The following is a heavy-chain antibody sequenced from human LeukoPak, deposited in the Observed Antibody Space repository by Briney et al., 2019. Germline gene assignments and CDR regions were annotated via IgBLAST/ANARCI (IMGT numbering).Heavy chain of an antibody. CDR1: GFNLNRYA. V-gene: IGHV3-30*02. D-gene: IGHD6-6*01. CDR3: AKEYTPSSPLGELDS. J-gene: IGHJ4*02. Sequence: GGSLRLSCAVSGFNLNRYAMHWVRQAPGKGLEWVAVIRHDEANSFYADSVQGRFTISRDTSKKLLYLQMNSLRVEDTAVYYCAKEYTPSSPLGELDSWGQGTLVTVSS. CDR2: IRHDEANS.